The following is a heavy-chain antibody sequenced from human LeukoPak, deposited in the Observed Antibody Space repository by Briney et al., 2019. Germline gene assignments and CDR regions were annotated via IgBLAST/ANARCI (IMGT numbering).Heavy chain of an antibody. CDR1: GGSISSSSYY. Sequence: PSETLSLTCTVSGGSISSSSYYWGWIRQPPGKGLEWIGSIYYSGSAYYNPSLKSRVTISVDTSKNQFSLKLSSVTAADTAVYYCAKHRLDAFDIWGQGTMVTVSS. CDR3: AKHRLDAFDI. CDR2: IYYSGSA. V-gene: IGHV4-39*07. J-gene: IGHJ3*02.